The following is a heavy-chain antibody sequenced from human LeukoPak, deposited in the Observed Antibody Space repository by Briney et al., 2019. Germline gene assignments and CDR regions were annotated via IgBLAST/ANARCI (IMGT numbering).Heavy chain of an antibody. CDR3: ARATARASHFDY. CDR1: GGSISSYY. CDR2: IYYSGST. V-gene: IGHV4-59*01. J-gene: IGHJ4*02. Sequence: SETLSLTCTVSGGSISSYYWSWIRQPPGMGLEWIGYIYYSGSTNYNPSLKSRVTISVDTSKNQFSLELSSVTAADTAVYYCARATARASHFDYWGQGTLVTVSS. D-gene: IGHD4-17*01.